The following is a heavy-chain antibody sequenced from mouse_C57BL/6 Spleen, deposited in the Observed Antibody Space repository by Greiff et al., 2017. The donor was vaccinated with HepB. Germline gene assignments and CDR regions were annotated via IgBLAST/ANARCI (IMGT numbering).Heavy chain of an antibody. Sequence: EVQLQQSGPELVKPGASVKISCKASGYTFTDYYMNWVKQSHGKSLEWIGDINPNNGGTSYNQKLKGKATLTVDKSSSTAYMELRSLTSEDSAVYYCARGSWDWFAYWGQGTLVTVSA. J-gene: IGHJ3*01. D-gene: IGHD1-1*02. CDR2: INPNNGGT. V-gene: IGHV1-26*01. CDR1: GYTFTDYY. CDR3: ARGSWDWFAY.